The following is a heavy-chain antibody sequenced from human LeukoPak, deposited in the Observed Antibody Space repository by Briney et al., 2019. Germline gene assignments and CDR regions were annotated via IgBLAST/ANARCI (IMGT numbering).Heavy chain of an antibody. J-gene: IGHJ4*02. D-gene: IGHD1-26*01. CDR3: ARSEVGATNHDY. CDR1: GGTFTSYA. V-gene: IGHV1-69*13. Sequence: ASVKVSCKASGGTFTSYAISWVRQAPGQGLEWMGGIIPIFGTANYAQKFQGRVTITADESTSTAYMELSSLRSEDTAVYYCARSEVGATNHDYWGQGTLVTVSS. CDR2: IIPIFGTA.